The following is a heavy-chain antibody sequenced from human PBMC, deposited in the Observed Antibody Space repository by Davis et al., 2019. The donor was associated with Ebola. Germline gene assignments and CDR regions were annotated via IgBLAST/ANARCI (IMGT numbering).Heavy chain of an antibody. Sequence: PSETLSLTCAVSGGSISSSNWWSWVRQPPGKGLEWIGEIYHSGSTNYNPSLKSRVTISVDKSKNQFSLKLSSVTAADTAVYYCARLSGYDLISYFDYWGQGTLVTVSS. CDR2: IYHSGST. CDR1: GGSISSSNW. V-gene: IGHV4-4*02. J-gene: IGHJ4*02. CDR3: ARLSGYDLISYFDY. D-gene: IGHD5-12*01.